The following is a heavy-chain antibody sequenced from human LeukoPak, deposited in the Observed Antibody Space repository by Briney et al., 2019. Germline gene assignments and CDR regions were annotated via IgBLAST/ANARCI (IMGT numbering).Heavy chain of an antibody. CDR1: GGSFSGYY. J-gene: IGHJ5*02. V-gene: IGHV4-34*01. Sequence: PSETLSLTCAVYGGSFSGYYWSWIRQPPGKGLEWIGEINHSGSTNYNPSLKSRVTISVDTSKNQLSLKLSSVTAADTAVYYCARGESLEYSSSSSWFDPWGQGTLVTVSS. CDR3: ARGESLEYSSSSSWFDP. D-gene: IGHD6-6*01. CDR2: INHSGST.